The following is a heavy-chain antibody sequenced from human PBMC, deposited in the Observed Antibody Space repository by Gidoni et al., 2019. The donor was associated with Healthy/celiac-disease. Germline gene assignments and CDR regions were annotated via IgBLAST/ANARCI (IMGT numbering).Heavy chain of an antibody. CDR3: AKQNSGGYCSGGSCYRVWY. J-gene: IGHJ4*02. V-gene: IGHV3-23*04. Sequence: EVQLVASGGGLVQPGGSLRLSCAASGFTFSSYAMGWVRQAPGKGLEWVCAISGSGGSTYYADSVKGRFTISRDNSKNTLYLQMNSLRAEDTAVDYCAKQNSGGYCSGGSCYRVWYWGQGTLVTVSS. CDR1: GFTFSSYA. D-gene: IGHD2-15*01. CDR2: ISGSGGST.